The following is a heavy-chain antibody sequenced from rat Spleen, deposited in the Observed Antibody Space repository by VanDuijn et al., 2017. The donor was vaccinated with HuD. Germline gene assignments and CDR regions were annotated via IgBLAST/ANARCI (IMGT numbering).Heavy chain of an antibody. J-gene: IGHJ1*01. CDR1: GFTFSNYG. Sequence: EVQLVESGGGLVQPGRSLKLSCVASGFTFSNYGMHWVRQAPTKGLEWVASISPSGGSTYYRDSVKGRFTISRDHAKSTLYLQMDSLRSEDTATYYCARAGYLRDWYFDFWGPGTMVTVSS. D-gene: IGHD2-2*01. CDR2: ISPSGGST. CDR3: ARAGYLRDWYFDF. V-gene: IGHV5-19*01.